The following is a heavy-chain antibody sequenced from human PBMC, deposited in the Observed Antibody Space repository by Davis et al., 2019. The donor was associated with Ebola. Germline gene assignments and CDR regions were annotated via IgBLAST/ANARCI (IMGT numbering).Heavy chain of an antibody. V-gene: IGHV3-21*01. D-gene: IGHD1-26*01. Sequence: PGGSLRLSCAASGFTFSSYSMNWVRQAPGKGLEWVSSISSSSSYIYYADSVKGRFTISRDNAKNSLYLQMNSLRAEDTAVYYCARAPRPPWEWFDPWGQGTLVTVSS. CDR3: ARAPRPPWEWFDP. J-gene: IGHJ5*02. CDR2: ISSSSSYI. CDR1: GFTFSSYS.